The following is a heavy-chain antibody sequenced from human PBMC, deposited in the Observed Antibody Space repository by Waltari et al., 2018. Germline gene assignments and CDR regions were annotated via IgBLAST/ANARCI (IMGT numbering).Heavy chain of an antibody. D-gene: IGHD5-12*01. Sequence: EVQLVESGGGLVQPGGSLRLSCPASGFTFSSYWMTWVRQAPGKGLEWVANIKQDGSEKYYVDSVKGRFTISRDNAKNSLYLQMNSLRAEDTAVYYCASGLAPPRPFDYWGQGTLVTVSS. J-gene: IGHJ4*02. V-gene: IGHV3-7*01. CDR1: GFTFSSYW. CDR3: ASGLAPPRPFDY. CDR2: IKQDGSEK.